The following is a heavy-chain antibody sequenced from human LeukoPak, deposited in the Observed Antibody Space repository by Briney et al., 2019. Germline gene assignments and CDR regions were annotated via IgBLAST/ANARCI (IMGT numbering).Heavy chain of an antibody. CDR3: ARVGGYDFWSGYYSYFDY. J-gene: IGHJ4*02. CDR1: GYTFTGYY. V-gene: IGHV1-2*02. CDR2: INPNSGDT. D-gene: IGHD3-3*01. Sequence: DSVKVSCKASGYTFTGYYMHWVRQAPGQGLEWMGWINPNSGDTNHAQKFQGRVTMTRDTSISTAYMELSRLRSDDTAVYYCARVGGYDFWSGYYSYFDYWGQGTLVTVSS.